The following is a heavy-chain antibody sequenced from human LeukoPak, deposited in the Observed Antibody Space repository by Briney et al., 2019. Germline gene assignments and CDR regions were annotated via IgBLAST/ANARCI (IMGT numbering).Heavy chain of an antibody. D-gene: IGHD5-24*01. CDR3: AREGKGMATVH. V-gene: IGHV1-69*04. CDR1: GGTFSSYA. Sequence: ASVKVSCKASGGTFSSYAISWVRQAPGQGLEWMGRIIPILGIANYAQKFQGRVTITADKSTSTAYMELSSLRSEDTAVYYCAREGKGMATVHWGQGTLVTVSS. CDR2: IIPILGIA. J-gene: IGHJ4*02.